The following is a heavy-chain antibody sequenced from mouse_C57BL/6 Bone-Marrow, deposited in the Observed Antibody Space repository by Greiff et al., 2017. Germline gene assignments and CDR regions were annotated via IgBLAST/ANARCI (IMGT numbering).Heavy chain of an antibody. CDR3: ARDCHLAN. CDR2: ISYDGSN. D-gene: IGHD6-1*01. V-gene: IGHV3-6*01. Sequence: EVKVEESGPGLVKPSQSLSLTCSVTGYSITSGYYWNWIRQFPGNKLEWMGYISYDGSNNYNPSLKNRIPITRNTSKNQFFLKLNSVTTEDTATYYCARDCHLANWGQGTLVTVSA. J-gene: IGHJ3*01. CDR1: GYSITSGYY.